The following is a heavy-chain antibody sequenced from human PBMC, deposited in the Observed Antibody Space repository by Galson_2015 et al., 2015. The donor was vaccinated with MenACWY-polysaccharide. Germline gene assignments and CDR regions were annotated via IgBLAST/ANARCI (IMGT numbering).Heavy chain of an antibody. CDR1: GFTFSTYG. J-gene: IGHJ4*01. CDR2: ITYDGINK. V-gene: IGHV3-30*03. D-gene: IGHD6-13*01. CDR3: ARGTPALDDDRSSRVDD. Sequence: SLRLSCAASGFTFSTYGMHWVRQAPGKGLEWVAYITYDGINKHYIDSVKGRFSISRDNSKNTLYLQMNSLRGEDTAVYYCARGTPALDDDRSSRVDDGGDGSQVTV.